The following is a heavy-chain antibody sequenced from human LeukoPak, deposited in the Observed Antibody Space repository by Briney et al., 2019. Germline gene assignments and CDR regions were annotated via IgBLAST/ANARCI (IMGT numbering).Heavy chain of an antibody. CDR3: ARTPSGDYGYYYYYMDV. Sequence: GESLKISCKGSGYSFTSYWIGWVRQMPGKGLEWMGIIYSGDSDTRYSPSFQGQVTISADKSISTAYLQWSSLKASDTAMYYCARTPSGDYGYYYYYMDVWGKGTTVTVSS. CDR2: IYSGDSDT. J-gene: IGHJ6*03. V-gene: IGHV5-51*01. CDR1: GYSFTSYW. D-gene: IGHD4-17*01.